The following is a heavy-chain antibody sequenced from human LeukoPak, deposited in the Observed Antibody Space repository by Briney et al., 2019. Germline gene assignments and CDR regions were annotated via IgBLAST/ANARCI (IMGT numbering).Heavy chain of an antibody. J-gene: IGHJ4*02. CDR2: INYSARN. V-gene: IGHV4-59*08. Sequence: SETLSLTCSVSGGSNSGYYWSWIRQPPGKGLEWIGYINYSARNDYNPSLKSRVTISVDTSKTQFSLKMSSVTAADTAVFYCARPISGWYYFDYWGQGTLVTVSS. D-gene: IGHD6-13*01. CDR1: GGSNSGYY. CDR3: ARPISGWYYFDY.